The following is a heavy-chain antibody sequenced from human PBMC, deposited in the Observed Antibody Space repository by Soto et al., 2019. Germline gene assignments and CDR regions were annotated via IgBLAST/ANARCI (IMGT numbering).Heavy chain of an antibody. V-gene: IGHV3-30*18. CDR3: AKGKSAAAWNMDV. CDR2: ISYDGRNK. Sequence: QVQLVESGGGVVQPGRSLRLSCGASGFPFSGYGMHWVRQAPGKGLEWVAVISYDGRNKYYADSVKGRFTISRENSNDTMFLQMNSLRAEDTAMYYCAKGKSAAAWNMDVSGQGTTVIVS. J-gene: IGHJ6*02. CDR1: GFPFSGYG. D-gene: IGHD6-25*01.